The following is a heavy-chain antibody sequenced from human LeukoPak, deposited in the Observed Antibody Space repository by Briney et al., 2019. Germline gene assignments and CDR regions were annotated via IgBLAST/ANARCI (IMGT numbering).Heavy chain of an antibody. CDR3: ARAPTYFDY. CDR2: ISSTSGYI. V-gene: IGHV3-21*01. Sequence: PGGSLRLSCAPSGLSFSSYTIHWVRQAPGKGLEWVSSISSTSGYIHYADSVKGRFSISRDNAKNLVHLEMDILRAEDTAVYYCARAPTYFDYWGQGTLVTVSS. CDR1: GLSFSSYT. J-gene: IGHJ4*02.